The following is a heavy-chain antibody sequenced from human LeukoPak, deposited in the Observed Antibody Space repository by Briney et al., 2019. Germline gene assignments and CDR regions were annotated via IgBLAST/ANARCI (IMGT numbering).Heavy chain of an antibody. CDR2: ISYDGSNK. V-gene: IGHV3-30*18. CDR1: GFTFSSYG. J-gene: IGHJ3*02. CDR3: AKSRPDYDILTGYYEVDAFDI. D-gene: IGHD3-9*01. Sequence: GGSLRLSCAASGFTFSSYGMHWVRQAPGKGLEWVAVISYDGSNKYYADSVKGRFTISRDNSKNTLYLQMNSLRAEDTAVYYCAKSRPDYDILTGYYEVDAFDIWGQGTMVTVSS.